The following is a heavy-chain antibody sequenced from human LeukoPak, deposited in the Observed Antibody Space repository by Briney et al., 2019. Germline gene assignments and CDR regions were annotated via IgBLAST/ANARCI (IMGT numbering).Heavy chain of an antibody. CDR2: INPNSGGT. J-gene: IGHJ4*02. V-gene: IGHV1-2*02. CDR1: GYTFTSYG. D-gene: IGHD5-12*01. Sequence: GASVKVSCKASGYTFTSYGISWVRQAPGQGLEWMGWINPNSGGTNYAQKFQGRVTMTRDTSISTAYMELSRLRSDDTAVYYCARDKMGGYDLDYWGQGTLVTVSS. CDR3: ARDKMGGYDLDY.